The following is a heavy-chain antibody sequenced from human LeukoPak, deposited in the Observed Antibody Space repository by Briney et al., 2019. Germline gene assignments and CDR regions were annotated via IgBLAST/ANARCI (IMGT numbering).Heavy chain of an antibody. J-gene: IGHJ4*02. V-gene: IGHV4-34*01. Sequence: PSETLSLTCAFYVGSFSGYYWSWIRHPPGRVIEGIGENNHSRSINYNPSVKRRVTISVDTSNNQISLNLSSVDAADTAVYYCARGPNDGYELSYWGQGTLVTVSS. D-gene: IGHD5-12*01. CDR1: VGSFSGYY. CDR2: NNHSRSI. CDR3: ARGPNDGYELSY.